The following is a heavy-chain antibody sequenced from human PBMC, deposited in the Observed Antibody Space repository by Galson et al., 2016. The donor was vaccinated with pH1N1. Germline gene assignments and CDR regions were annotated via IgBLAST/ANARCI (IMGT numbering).Heavy chain of an antibody. D-gene: IGHD4-17*01. V-gene: IGHV5-51*03. Sequence: QSGAEVKKPGESLKISCKASGYSFTSQWIAWVRQVPGKGLEWVGVVNPGGSTIRYSPSFQGRVTISTDKSIPTASLQWTSLRASDTATYYCARQYDFGDYRVAAFDFWGQGTVVIVSS. J-gene: IGHJ3*01. CDR1: GYSFTSQW. CDR3: ARQYDFGDYRVAAFDF. CDR2: VNPGGSTI.